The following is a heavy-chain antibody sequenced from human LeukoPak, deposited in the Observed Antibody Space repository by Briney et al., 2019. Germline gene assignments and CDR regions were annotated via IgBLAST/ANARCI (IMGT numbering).Heavy chain of an antibody. Sequence: SETLSLTCAVYGGSFSGYYWSWIRQPAGKGLEWIGRIYTSGSTNYNPSLKSRVTMSVDTSKNQFSLKLSSVTAAENTVQYFARDYYDSSVFDYWGQEPWSPSPQ. CDR2: IYTSGST. V-gene: IGHV4-4*07. CDR1: GGSFSGYY. CDR3: ARDYYDSSVFDY. D-gene: IGHD3-22*01. J-gene: IGHJ4*01.